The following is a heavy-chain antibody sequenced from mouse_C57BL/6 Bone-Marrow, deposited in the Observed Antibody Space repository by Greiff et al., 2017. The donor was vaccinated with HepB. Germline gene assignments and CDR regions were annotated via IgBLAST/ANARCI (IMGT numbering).Heavy chain of an antibody. CDR3: AKLTGRGGYYFDY. D-gene: IGHD4-1*01. CDR1: GFSLTSYG. CDR2: IWSGGST. V-gene: IGHV2-2*01. J-gene: IGHJ2*01. Sequence: VKVVESGPGLVQPSQSLSITCTVSGFSLTSYGVHWVRQSPGKGLEWLGVIWSGGSTDYNAAFISRLSISKDNSKSQVFFKMNSLQADDTAIYYCAKLTGRGGYYFDYWGQGTTLTVSS.